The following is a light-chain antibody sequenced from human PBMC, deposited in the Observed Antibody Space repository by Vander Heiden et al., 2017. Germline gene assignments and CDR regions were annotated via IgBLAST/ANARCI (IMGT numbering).Light chain of an antibody. CDR1: SIGTKS. CDR3: QVWDNTSDHWV. Sequence: SYVLAQPPSVSVTARQTAMSTWWGNSIGTKSVHWYHQKPGQAPVLVIYYDYDRPSGIPERFSGSNSGNTATLTISRVEAGDEADYYCQVWDNTSDHWVFGGGTKLAVL. V-gene: IGLV3-21*04. J-gene: IGLJ3*02. CDR2: YDY.